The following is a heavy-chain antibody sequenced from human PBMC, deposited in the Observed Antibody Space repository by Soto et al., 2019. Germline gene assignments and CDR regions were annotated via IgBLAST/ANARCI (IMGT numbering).Heavy chain of an antibody. V-gene: IGHV3-23*01. CDR3: AKDAEESVNEPIPGDC. J-gene: IGHJ4*02. D-gene: IGHD1-1*01. CDR1: GFTFRNFA. Sequence: EVQLLESGGDLVQPGGSLRLSCAASGFTFRNFAMTWVRQAPGKGLEWVSGISGSGRMTYYAHSVKGHFTISRDNSKNTMYLKMNILRAEDTAVDYCAKDAEESVNEPIPGDCWGQGTVVTVSS. CDR2: ISGSGRMT.